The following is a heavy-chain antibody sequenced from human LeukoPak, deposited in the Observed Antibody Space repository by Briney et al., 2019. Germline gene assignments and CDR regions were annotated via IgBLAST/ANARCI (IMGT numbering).Heavy chain of an antibody. V-gene: IGHV4-59*01. CDR1: GGSISSYY. CDR3: ARDLLGESSGYWVLGY. J-gene: IGHJ4*02. D-gene: IGHD3-22*01. CDR2: IYYSGST. Sequence: SETLSLTCTVSGGSISSYYWSWIRQPPGKGLEWIGYIYYSGSTNYNPSLKSRVTISVDTSKNQFSLKLSSVTAADTAVYYCARDLLGESSGYWVLGYWGQGTLVTVSS.